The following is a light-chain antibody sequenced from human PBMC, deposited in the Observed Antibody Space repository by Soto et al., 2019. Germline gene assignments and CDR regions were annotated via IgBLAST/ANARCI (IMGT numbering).Light chain of an antibody. CDR1: QSVSSY. V-gene: IGKV3-11*01. CDR2: DAS. Sequence: EIVLTQSPATLSLSPGERATLSCRASQSVSSYLAWYQQKPGQAPRLLLYDASNRATGIPARFSGSGSGTDFTRTISSLEPEDFADYYCQQRSNGFTCGPGTKVDIK. CDR3: QQRSNGFT. J-gene: IGKJ3*01.